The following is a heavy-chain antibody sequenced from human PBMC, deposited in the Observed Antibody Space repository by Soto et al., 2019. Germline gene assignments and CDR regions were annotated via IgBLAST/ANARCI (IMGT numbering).Heavy chain of an antibody. Sequence: QITLKESGPTLVKPTQTLTLTCTFSGFSLSTSGVGVGWIRQPPGTALEWLALIYWNADKRYSPSLKSRLTITKDTSKNQVVLTMTNMDTVDTATYYCAHGYSSGWAFDYWGQGTLVTVSS. J-gene: IGHJ4*02. CDR1: GFSLSTSGVG. D-gene: IGHD6-19*01. CDR2: IYWNADK. V-gene: IGHV2-5*01. CDR3: AHGYSSGWAFDY.